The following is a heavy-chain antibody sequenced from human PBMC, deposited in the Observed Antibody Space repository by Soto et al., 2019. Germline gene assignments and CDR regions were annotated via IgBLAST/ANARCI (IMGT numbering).Heavy chain of an antibody. Sequence: EVQLVESGGGLVKPGGSLRLSCEASGFSFSSAWMHWVRQAPGKGLEWVGRIKTENDGGTTDYAAPVKGRFTISRDDSKNTVYLQMNSLKTDDTAVYYCVMVFLGYWGQGTLVTVSS. CDR1: GFSFSSAW. CDR3: VMVFLGY. J-gene: IGHJ4*02. V-gene: IGHV3-15*01. CDR2: IKTENDGGTT. D-gene: IGHD3-3*01.